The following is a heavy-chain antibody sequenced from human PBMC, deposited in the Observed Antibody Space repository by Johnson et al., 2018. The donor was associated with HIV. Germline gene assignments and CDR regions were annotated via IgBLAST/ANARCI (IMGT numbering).Heavy chain of an antibody. CDR3: ARPNFLYENDAFDI. J-gene: IGHJ3*02. V-gene: IGHV3-11*04. D-gene: IGHD2-2*02. CDR1: GFTFSDYY. Sequence: QMQLVESGGGLVQPGGSLRLSCAASGFTFSDYYMSWIRQAPGKGLEWISYISGSGSTIYYADSVKGRFTIYRDTAKNSLYLQMNSLRAEDTAVYYCARPNFLYENDAFDIWGQGTMVTVSS. CDR2: ISGSGSTI.